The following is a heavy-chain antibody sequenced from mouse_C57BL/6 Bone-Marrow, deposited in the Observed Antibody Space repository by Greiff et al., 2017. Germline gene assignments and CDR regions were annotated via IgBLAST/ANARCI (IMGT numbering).Heavy chain of an antibody. Sequence: QVQLQQPGAELVKPGASVKMSCKASGYTFTSYWITWVKQRPGQGLEWIGDIYPGSGSTNYTAKFKSKATLTVDTSSSTAYMQLRSLTSEDSAVYYCAVRDGYFDYWGQGTTLTVSS. CDR3: AVRDGYFDY. CDR2: IYPGSGST. V-gene: IGHV1-55*01. CDR1: GYTFTSYW. J-gene: IGHJ2*01. D-gene: IGHD2-3*01.